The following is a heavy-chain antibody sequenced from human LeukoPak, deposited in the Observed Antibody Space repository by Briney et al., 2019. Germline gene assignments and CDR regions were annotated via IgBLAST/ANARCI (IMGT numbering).Heavy chain of an antibody. CDR3: LFDYYGWYWT. J-gene: IGHJ4*02. V-gene: IGHV1-69*13. D-gene: IGHD6-19*01. Sequence: VASVKVSCKASGYIFNTYGLSWVRQAPGQGLEWMGGIIPIFGTANYAQKFQGRVTITADESTSTAYMELSSLRSEDTAVYYCLFDYYGWYWTWGQGTLVTVSS. CDR1: GYIFNTYG. CDR2: IIPIFGTA.